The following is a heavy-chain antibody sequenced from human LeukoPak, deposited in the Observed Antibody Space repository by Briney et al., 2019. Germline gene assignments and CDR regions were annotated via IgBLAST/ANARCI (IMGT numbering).Heavy chain of an antibody. J-gene: IGHJ6*03. Sequence: ASVKVSCKASGYTFTNSDINWVRQATGQGLEWMGWMNPNRGNTGYAQKFQGRVTLTRNTSISTAYMELSSLRSEDTAVYYCARGYSEFSSSSGTYYYFHYMDVWGKGTTVTVSS. V-gene: IGHV1-8*01. D-gene: IGHD6-6*01. CDR3: ARGYSEFSSSSGTYYYFHYMDV. CDR2: MNPNRGNT. CDR1: GYTFTNSD.